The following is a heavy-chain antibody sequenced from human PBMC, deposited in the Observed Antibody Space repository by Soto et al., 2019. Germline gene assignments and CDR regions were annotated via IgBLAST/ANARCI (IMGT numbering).Heavy chain of an antibody. D-gene: IGHD2-2*01. Sequence: GGSLRLSCTCSGFTFGIYVTSGSRKPQGRGREWVGVIRSKAYGETTDYAASVKGRFTILRDNSKSIAYLQLNSLQSDDTGVYYCTRYTYTSRYSYFGMDVWGHGTTVTVSS. V-gene: IGHV3-49*04. CDR1: GFTFGIYV. CDR2: IRSKAYGETT. J-gene: IGHJ6*02. CDR3: TRYTYTSRYSYFGMDV.